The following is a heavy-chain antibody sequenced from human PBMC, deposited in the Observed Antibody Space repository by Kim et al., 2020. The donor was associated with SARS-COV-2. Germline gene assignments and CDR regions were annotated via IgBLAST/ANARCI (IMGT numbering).Heavy chain of an antibody. J-gene: IGHJ5*02. V-gene: IGHV4-34*01. Sequence: SETLSLTCAVYGGSFSGYYWSWIRQPPGKGLEWIGEINHSGSTNYNPSLKSRVTISVDTSKNQFSLKLSSVTAADTAVYYCARGLAVAGWFDPWGQGTLVTVSS. CDR1: GGSFSGYY. CDR3: ARGLAVAGWFDP. CDR2: INHSGST. D-gene: IGHD6-19*01.